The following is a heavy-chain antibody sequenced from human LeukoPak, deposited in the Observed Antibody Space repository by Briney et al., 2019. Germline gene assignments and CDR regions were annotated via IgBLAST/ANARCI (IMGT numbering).Heavy chain of an antibody. V-gene: IGHV3-30*18. CDR3: AKDGQLGGSSWFTLYFDY. Sequence: GGSLRLSCAASGFTFSSYGMHWVRQAPGKGLGWLAVSSYDESNTYYTDSVKGRFTISRDNSKNTLYLQMNSLRPEDTAVYFCAKDGQLGGSSWFTLYFDYWGQGTLVTVSS. D-gene: IGHD6-13*01. CDR1: GFTFSSYG. CDR2: SSYDESNT. J-gene: IGHJ4*02.